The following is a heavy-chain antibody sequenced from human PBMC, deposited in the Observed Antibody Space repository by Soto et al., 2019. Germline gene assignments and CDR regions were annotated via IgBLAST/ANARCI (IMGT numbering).Heavy chain of an antibody. V-gene: IGHV3-23*01. CDR2: LDGAGGST. Sequence: GGSLRLSCLASGFTFSDFAMTWVRHVPGRGLEWVASLDGAGGSTYYAESVRGRFSISRDNSQNTLFLQMRRLTVDDTAIYYCAAPRDEYGSGVSWFTYGMDIWGQGTTVTVSS. D-gene: IGHD3-10*01. CDR3: AAPRDEYGSGVSWFTYGMDI. J-gene: IGHJ6*02. CDR1: GFTFSDFA.